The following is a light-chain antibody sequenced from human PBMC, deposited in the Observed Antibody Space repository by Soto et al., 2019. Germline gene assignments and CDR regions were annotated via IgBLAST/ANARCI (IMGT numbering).Light chain of an antibody. J-gene: IGKJ5*01. CDR3: QQYENLPT. CDR2: DAS. Sequence: AIQLTQSPSSLSASVGDRVTITCRASQGISSALAWYQQKPGKAPKLLIYDASSLESGVPSGFSGSGSGTDFTFTISRLQPEDIATYYCQQYENLPTFGQGTRLEI. CDR1: QGISSA. V-gene: IGKV1D-13*01.